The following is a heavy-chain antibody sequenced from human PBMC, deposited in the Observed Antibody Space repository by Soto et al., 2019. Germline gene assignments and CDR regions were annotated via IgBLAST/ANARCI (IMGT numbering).Heavy chain of an antibody. J-gene: IGHJ5*02. D-gene: IGHD3-16*01. V-gene: IGHV4-59*01. CDR1: GGSISSNF. CDR3: ATGVYEYVRGSPHNWFDP. CDR2: INDSGNI. Sequence: PSETLSLSCTVSGGSISSNFWSWIRQPPGKGLEWIGYINDSGNINYNHSIKSRVTMSVDTSKNQVSLKLTSVTAADTAVYYCATGVYEYVRGSPHNWFDPWGQGTLVTVS.